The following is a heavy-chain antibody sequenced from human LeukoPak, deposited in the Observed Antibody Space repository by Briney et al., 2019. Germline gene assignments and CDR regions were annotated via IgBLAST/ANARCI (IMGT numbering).Heavy chain of an antibody. Sequence: GASVKVSRKASVYTYTSYDINWVRQATGQGLEWMGWMNPNSGNTGYAQKFQGRVTMTRNTSISTAYMELSSLRSEDTAVYYCASLSTVVVAVDAFDIWGQGTMVTVSS. J-gene: IGHJ3*02. CDR2: MNPNSGNT. V-gene: IGHV1-8*01. D-gene: IGHD2-15*01. CDR3: ASLSTVVVAVDAFDI. CDR1: VYTYTSYD.